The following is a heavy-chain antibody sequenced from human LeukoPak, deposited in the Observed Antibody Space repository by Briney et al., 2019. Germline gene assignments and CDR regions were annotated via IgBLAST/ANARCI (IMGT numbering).Heavy chain of an antibody. CDR1: GFTLSSNW. Sequence: PGGSLRLSCAGSGFTLSSNWMHWVRQAPGKGLVWVSRIYSDGSRTNYADSVKGRFTISGDNAKNTQYLQMNSLRAEDTAVYYCARSGRGGAFDIWGQGQWSPSPQ. CDR3: ARSGRGGAFDI. J-gene: IGHJ3*02. CDR2: IYSDGSRT. V-gene: IGHV3-74*01. D-gene: IGHD1-26*01.